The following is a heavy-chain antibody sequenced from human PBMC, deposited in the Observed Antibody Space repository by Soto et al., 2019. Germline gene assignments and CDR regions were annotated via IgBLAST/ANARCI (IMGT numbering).Heavy chain of an antibody. J-gene: IGHJ4*02. V-gene: IGHV3-23*01. CDR1: GFTFSSYA. Sequence: GGSLRLSCAASGFTFSSYAMVWVRQGPGKGLEWVAVVSIGGSTHYADSVRGRFTISRDNSKNTLSLQMNSLTAEDTAVYFCAKRRGAGGHFDYWGQGPRSPSPQ. CDR2: VSIGGST. D-gene: IGHD2-15*01. CDR3: AKRRGAGGHFDY.